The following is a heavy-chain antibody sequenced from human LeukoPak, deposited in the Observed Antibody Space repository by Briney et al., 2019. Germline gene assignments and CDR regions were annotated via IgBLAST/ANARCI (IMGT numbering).Heavy chain of an antibody. V-gene: IGHV4-34*01. Sequence: SETLSLTCAVYGGSFSGYYWSWIRQPPGKGLEWIGEINHSGSTNYNPSLKSRVTISVDTSKNQFSLKLSSVTAADTAVYYCARDPKRYEGGTWFDPWGQGTLVTVSS. CDR3: ARDPKRYEGGTWFDP. D-gene: IGHD1-14*01. J-gene: IGHJ5*02. CDR2: INHSGST. CDR1: GGSFSGYY.